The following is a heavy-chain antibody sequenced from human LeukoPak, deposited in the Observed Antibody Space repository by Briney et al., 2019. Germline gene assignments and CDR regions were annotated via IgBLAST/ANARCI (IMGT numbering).Heavy chain of an antibody. J-gene: IGHJ6*02. Sequence: RGSLRLSCAASGFTFSSYRMSWVRQAPGKGLEWVANIKQDGSEKYYVESVKGRFTISRDNAQNFMSLQMNSLKPEDTAVYYCARDTNNGLDVWGRGTTVTVSS. V-gene: IGHV3-7*03. D-gene: IGHD1-14*01. CDR1: GFTFSSYR. CDR2: IKQDGSEK. CDR3: ARDTNNGLDV.